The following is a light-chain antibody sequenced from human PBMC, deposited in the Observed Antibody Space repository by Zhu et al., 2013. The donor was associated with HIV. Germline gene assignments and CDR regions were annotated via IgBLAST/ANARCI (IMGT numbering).Light chain of an antibody. Sequence: IVLTQSPGTLSLSPGERATLSCRASESVNTNYLAWYQQKPGQSPRLLIYDTTSRANGIPDRFSGSGSGTDFTLIINRLEPEDLGVYYCQQYDSSPQVTFGPGTRVEIK. J-gene: IGKJ3*01. CDR1: ESVNTNY. V-gene: IGKV3-20*01. CDR3: QQYDSSPQVT. CDR2: DTT.